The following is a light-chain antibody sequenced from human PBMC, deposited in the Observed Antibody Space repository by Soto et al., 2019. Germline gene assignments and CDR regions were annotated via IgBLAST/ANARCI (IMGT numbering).Light chain of an antibody. J-gene: IGLJ1*01. CDR3: QSYDSSLSGL. V-gene: IGLV1-40*01. Sequence: VLTQPPSVSGAPGQRVTISCTGSSSNIGAGYDVHWYQQLPGTAPKLLIYGNSNRPSGVPDRFSGSKSGTSASLAITGLQAEDEADYYCQSYDSSLSGLFGTGTKLTVL. CDR1: SSNIGAGYD. CDR2: GNS.